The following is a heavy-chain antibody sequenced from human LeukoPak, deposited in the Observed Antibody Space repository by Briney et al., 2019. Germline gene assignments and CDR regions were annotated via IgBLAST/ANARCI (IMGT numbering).Heavy chain of an antibody. CDR1: GGSISSGSYY. J-gene: IGHJ4*02. V-gene: IGHV4-61*02. Sequence: SETLSLTCTVSGGSISSGSYYWSWIRQPAGKGLEWIGRIYISGSGSTNYNPSLKSRVTMSVDTSKNQFSLRLSSVTAADTAVYYCARGGSVYDILDPIDCWGQGTLVTVSS. CDR2: IYISGSGST. D-gene: IGHD3-9*01. CDR3: ARGGSVYDILDPIDC.